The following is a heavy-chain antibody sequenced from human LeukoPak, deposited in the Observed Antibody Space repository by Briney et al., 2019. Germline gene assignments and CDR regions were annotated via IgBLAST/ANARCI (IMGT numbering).Heavy chain of an antibody. CDR2: ISNDESNK. V-gene: IGHV3-30*18. D-gene: IGHD6-13*01. CDR3: AKDSSSWFGTFDY. CDR1: GFTFSSYG. Sequence: GGSLRLSCAASGFTFSSYGMHWVRQAPGKGLEWVAVISNDESNKYYADSVKGRFTISRDNSKNTLYLQMNSLRPEDTAVYYCAKDSSSWFGTFDYWGQGTLVIVAS. J-gene: IGHJ4*02.